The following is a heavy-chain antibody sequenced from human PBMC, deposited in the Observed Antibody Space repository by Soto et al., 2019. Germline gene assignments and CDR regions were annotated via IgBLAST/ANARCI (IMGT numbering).Heavy chain of an antibody. Sequence: ASVKVSCKASGYTFTSYGISWVRQAPGQGLEWMGCISAYNGNTNYAQKLQGRVTMTTDTSTSTACMELRSLRSDDTAVYYCARVSNRNWFDPWGQGTLVTVSS. CDR2: ISAYNGNT. D-gene: IGHD4-4*01. CDR1: GYTFTSYG. CDR3: ARVSNRNWFDP. V-gene: IGHV1-18*01. J-gene: IGHJ5*02.